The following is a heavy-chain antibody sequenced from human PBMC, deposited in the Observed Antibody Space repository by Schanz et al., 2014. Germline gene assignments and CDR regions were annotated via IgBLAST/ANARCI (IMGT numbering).Heavy chain of an antibody. CDR1: GFSFSDHA. Sequence: EVELVESGGGLVQPGGSLRLSCAASGFSFSDHAMDWVRQAAGKGLEWVGRVRKKEFSDDTEEYAASVRGRFTISRDDSKNVVNLQMNGLKAEDTAMYYCVREGSTTPGAGLRSFDWLGRFDSWGQGALVTVSS. J-gene: IGHJ4*02. V-gene: IGHV3-72*01. CDR3: VREGSTTPGAGLRSFDWLGRFDS. CDR2: VRKKEFSDDTE. D-gene: IGHD3-9*01.